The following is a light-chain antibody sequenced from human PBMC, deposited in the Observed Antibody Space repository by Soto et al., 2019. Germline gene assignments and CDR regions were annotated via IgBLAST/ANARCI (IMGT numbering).Light chain of an antibody. CDR2: WAS. CDR3: QQYYSTPWT. CDR1: QSVLYSSNNKNY. V-gene: IGKV4-1*01. Sequence: DIVMTQSPDSLAVSLGERATINCKSNQSVLYSSNNKNYLAWYQQKPGQPPKLLIYWASTRESGVPDRFSGSGSGKDFTLTISSLPAEDVAVYYCQQYYSTPWTFGQGTKVEIK. J-gene: IGKJ1*01.